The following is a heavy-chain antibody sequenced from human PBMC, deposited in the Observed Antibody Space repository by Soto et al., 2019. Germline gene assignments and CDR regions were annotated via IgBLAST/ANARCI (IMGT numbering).Heavy chain of an antibody. CDR2: TNEGSGDT. CDR1: GYSFKNYA. Sequence: GPSVKGSCKATGYSFKNYAVHWVRQAPGQRLEWMGFTNEGSGDTRFSQKFQGRISITRDTSASTVYLDLSSLTSEDTAIYYCARDDRSVSGVVTLDHWGPGTLVTVAS. J-gene: IGHJ4*02. V-gene: IGHV1-3*01. CDR3: ARDDRSVSGVVTLDH. D-gene: IGHD3-3*01.